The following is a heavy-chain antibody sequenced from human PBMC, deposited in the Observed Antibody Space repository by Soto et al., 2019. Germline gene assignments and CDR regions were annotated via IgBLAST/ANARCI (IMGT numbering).Heavy chain of an antibody. V-gene: IGHV5-51*01. CDR2: IYPGDSDT. Sequence: GESLKISCKASGYSFTNYFIGWVRQMPGKGLEWMGIIYPGDSDTRYSPSFQGHFTISADSSINTASLQWSSLKASDTAIYYCARELKPGAPRGYFDYWGQGTLVTVSS. CDR3: ARELKPGAPRGYFDY. CDR1: GYSFTNYF. D-gene: IGHD2-15*01. J-gene: IGHJ4*02.